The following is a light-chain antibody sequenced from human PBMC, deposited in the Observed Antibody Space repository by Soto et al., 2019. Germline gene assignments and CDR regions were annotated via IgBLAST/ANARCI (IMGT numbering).Light chain of an antibody. CDR2: GAS. CDR1: QSVNRRY. V-gene: IGKV3-20*01. CDR3: QQYGSSPYT. Sequence: EIVLTQSPGTLSLSPGERATLSCRASQSVNRRYLAWYQQKPGQAPRPLIYGASSRATGIPDRFSGTGSGTDFALIINRLEPEDFAVYYCQQYGSSPYTFGLGTKLEIK. J-gene: IGKJ2*01.